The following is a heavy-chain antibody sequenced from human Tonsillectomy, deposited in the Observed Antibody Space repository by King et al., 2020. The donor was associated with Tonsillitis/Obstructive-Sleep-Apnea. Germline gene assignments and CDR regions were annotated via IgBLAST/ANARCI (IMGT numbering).Heavy chain of an antibody. Sequence: VQLVESGGGVVQPGRSLRLSCAASGFTFSTYDMHWVRQAPGKGLEWVAVISCDGSNKYYADSVKGRFTISRDNSKNTLYLQMNSLRAEDTAVYYCAKEDPPSSVNYWNDGLDYWGQGTLVTVSS. CDR2: ISCDGSNK. D-gene: IGHD1-1*01. CDR1: GFTFSTYD. V-gene: IGHV3-30*18. J-gene: IGHJ4*02. CDR3: AKEDPPSSVNYWNDGLDY.